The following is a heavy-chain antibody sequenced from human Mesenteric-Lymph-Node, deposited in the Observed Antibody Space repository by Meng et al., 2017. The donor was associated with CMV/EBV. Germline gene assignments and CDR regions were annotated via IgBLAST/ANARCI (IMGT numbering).Heavy chain of an antibody. J-gene: IGHJ3*02. V-gene: IGHV3-30*03. CDR2: ISNDGSNE. Sequence: GGSLRLSCAASGFTFSSYWMSWVRQAPGKGLEWVAAISNDGSNEHDADFAKGRFTISRDNSKNTLYLQMNSLRAEDTAVYYCVRSGQRWTRDGFDIWGQGTMVTVSS. CDR3: VRSGQRWTRDGFDI. CDR1: GFTFSSYW. D-gene: IGHD2-15*01.